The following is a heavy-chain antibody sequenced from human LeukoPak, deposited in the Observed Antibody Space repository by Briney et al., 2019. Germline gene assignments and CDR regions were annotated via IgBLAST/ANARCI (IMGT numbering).Heavy chain of an antibody. D-gene: IGHD3/OR15-3a*01. CDR1: GGTFSNYT. Sequence: ASVKVSCKASGGTFSNYTISWVRQAPGQGLEWMGGIIPIFGTPDYAQKFQGRVAITADESTSTAYMELSRLRSEDTAVYYCARVSWPPGTSWYYFDYWGQGILVTVSS. CDR2: IIPIFGTP. J-gene: IGHJ4*02. V-gene: IGHV1-69*13. CDR3: ARVSWPPGTSWYYFDY.